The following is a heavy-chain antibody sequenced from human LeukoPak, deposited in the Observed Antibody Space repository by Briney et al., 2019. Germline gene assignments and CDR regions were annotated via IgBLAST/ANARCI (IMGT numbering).Heavy chain of an antibody. CDR2: IYPGDSDT. V-gene: IGHV5-51*01. J-gene: IGHJ3*01. CDR3: ARQQVPLEYAYDV. Sequence: GESLKISCKGSGYSFTTYWIGWVRQTPGKGLEWMGIIYPGDSDTRYSPSFKGQVTISADKSISTAYLQWSSLKASDTAMYYCARQQVPLEYAYDVWGQGTMVTVSS. CDR1: GYSFTTYW.